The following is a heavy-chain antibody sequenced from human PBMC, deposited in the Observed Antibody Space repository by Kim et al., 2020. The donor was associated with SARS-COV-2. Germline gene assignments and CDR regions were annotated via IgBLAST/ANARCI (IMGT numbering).Heavy chain of an antibody. CDR3: ARQKGWFGELFDY. V-gene: IGHV4-59*08. D-gene: IGHD3-10*01. CDR2: IYYSGST. Sequence: SETLSLTCTVSGGSISSYYWSWIRQPPRKGLEWIGYIYYSGSTNYNPSLKSRVTISVDTSKNQFSLKLSSVTAADTAVYYCARQKGWFGELFDYWGQGTLVTVSP. J-gene: IGHJ4*02. CDR1: GGSISSYY.